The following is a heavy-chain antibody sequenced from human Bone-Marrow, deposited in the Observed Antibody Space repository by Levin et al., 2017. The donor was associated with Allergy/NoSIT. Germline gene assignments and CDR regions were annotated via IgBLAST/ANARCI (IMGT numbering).Heavy chain of an antibody. D-gene: IGHD3-22*01. CDR3: ARGGEKIGLTTFDY. CDR2: IYYTGTT. J-gene: IGHJ4*02. Sequence: SETLSLTCVVSGGSITSGNWWSWVRQPPGKWLEWIGDIYYTGTTNSNPSLKSRVTISIDKSRNQFSLTLNSVTAADTAVYYCARGGEKIGLTTFDYWGQGSLVSVSS. CDR1: GGSITSGNW. V-gene: IGHV4-4*02.